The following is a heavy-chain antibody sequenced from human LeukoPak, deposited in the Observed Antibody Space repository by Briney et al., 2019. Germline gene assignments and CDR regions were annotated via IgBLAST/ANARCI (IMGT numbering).Heavy chain of an antibody. CDR3: ARGRMVYANSFDY. J-gene: IGHJ4*02. V-gene: IGHV1-69*06. D-gene: IGHD2-8*01. CDR2: IFPIFASA. CDR1: GDTVISYA. Sequence: ASVKVSCKASGDTVISYAINWVRQAPGQGLEWMGGIFPIFASADYAQKFQGRVTITADRSTSTAFMELSRLRSDDTAVYYCARGRMVYANSFDYWGQGTLVTVSS.